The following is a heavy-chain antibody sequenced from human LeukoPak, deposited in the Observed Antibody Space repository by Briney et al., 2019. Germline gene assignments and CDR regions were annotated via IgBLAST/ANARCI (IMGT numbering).Heavy chain of an antibody. Sequence: PGGSLRLSCVTSGFTFGDYTMHWVRQVPGKGLEWLSGITWDGGNIAYAASVKGRFTISRDNAKSSLYLQMNSLRNEDMAFYFCAKGYTFHGVAHDSGYFDYWGQRTLVTVSS. V-gene: IGHV3-9*03. D-gene: IGHD3-3*01. CDR1: GFTFGDYT. CDR3: AKGYTFHGVAHDSGYFDY. J-gene: IGHJ4*02. CDR2: ITWDGGNI.